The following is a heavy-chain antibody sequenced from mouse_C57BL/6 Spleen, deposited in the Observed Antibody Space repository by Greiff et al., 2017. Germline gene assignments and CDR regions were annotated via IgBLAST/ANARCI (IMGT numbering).Heavy chain of an antibody. V-gene: IGHV1-63*01. CDR1: GYTFTNYW. J-gene: IGHJ2*01. Sequence: QVQLQQSGAELVRPGTSVKMSCKASGYTFTNYWIGWAKQRPGHGLEWIGVIYPGGGYTNYNEKFKGKATLTADKSSSTAYMQFSSLTSEDSAISYCARSSSGYPFDYWGQGTTLTVSS. CDR2: IYPGGGYT. D-gene: IGHD3-2*02. CDR3: ARSSSGYPFDY.